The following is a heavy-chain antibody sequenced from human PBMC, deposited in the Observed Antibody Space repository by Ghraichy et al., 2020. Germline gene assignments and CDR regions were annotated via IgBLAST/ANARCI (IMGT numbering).Heavy chain of an antibody. CDR1: GFRFSGYW. V-gene: IGHV3-7*01. J-gene: IGHJ4*02. D-gene: IGHD4-17*01. Sequence: GGTLRLSCVASGFRFSGYWMSWVRQAPGKGLEWVASIKSDGSEKHYVESVQGRFTISRDNAKSSVSLEMNNLRVEDTAVFYCARDPYGDYKYGGTDYWGQGTLVTVSS. CDR2: IKSDGSEK. CDR3: ARDPYGDYKYGGTDY.